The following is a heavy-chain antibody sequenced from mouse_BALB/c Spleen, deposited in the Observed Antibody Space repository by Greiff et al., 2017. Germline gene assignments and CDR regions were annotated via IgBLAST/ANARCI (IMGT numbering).Heavy chain of an antibody. CDR3: VGNPDYYGSGYFDY. V-gene: IGHV10-1*02. CDR2: IRSKSNNYAT. Sequence: EVQRVESGGGLVQPKGSLKLSCAASGFTFNTYAMNWVRQAPGKGLEWVARIRSKSNNYATYYADSVKDRFTISRDDSQSMLYLQMNNLKTEDTAMYYCVGNPDYYGSGYFDYWGQGTTLTVSS. J-gene: IGHJ2*01. D-gene: IGHD1-1*01. CDR1: GFTFNTYA.